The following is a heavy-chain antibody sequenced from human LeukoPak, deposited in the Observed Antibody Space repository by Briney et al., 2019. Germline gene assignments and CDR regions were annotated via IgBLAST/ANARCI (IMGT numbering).Heavy chain of an antibody. CDR2: IYYSGST. Sequence: SQTLSLTCTVSGGSISSGGYYWSWIRQHPGKGLEWIGYIYYSGSTYYNPSLKSRVTISVDTSKNQFSLKLSSVTAADTAVYYCARNYDSSGYYCYWGQGTLVTVSS. D-gene: IGHD3-22*01. V-gene: IGHV4-31*03. J-gene: IGHJ4*02. CDR1: GGSISSGGYY. CDR3: ARNYDSSGYYCY.